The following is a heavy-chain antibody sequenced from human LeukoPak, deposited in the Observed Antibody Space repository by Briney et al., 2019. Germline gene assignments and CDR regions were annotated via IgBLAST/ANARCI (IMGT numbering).Heavy chain of an antibody. CDR2: INPNSGGT. CDR3: ARSAAGTHECGY. V-gene: IGHV1-2*02. CDR1: GYTFTGYY. Sequence: ASVKVSCKASGYTFTGYYMHWVRQAPGQGLGWMGWINPNSGGTNYAQKFQGRVTMTRDTSISTAYMELSRLRSDDTAVYYCARSAAGTHECGYWGQGTLVTVSS. D-gene: IGHD6-13*01. J-gene: IGHJ4*02.